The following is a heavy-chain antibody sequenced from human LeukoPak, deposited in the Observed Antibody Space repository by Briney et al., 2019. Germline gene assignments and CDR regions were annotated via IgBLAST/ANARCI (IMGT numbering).Heavy chain of an antibody. J-gene: IGHJ5*02. D-gene: IGHD2-2*01. CDR1: GGSFSGYY. Sequence: SETLSLTCAVYGGSFSGYYWSWIRQPPGKGLEWIGEINHSGSTTYNPSLKSRVTISVETSKNQFSLKLSSVTAADTAEYCRARGARDIVVVPAAKPWFDPWGQGTLVTVSS. CDR2: INHSGST. V-gene: IGHV4-34*01. CDR3: ARGARDIVVVPAAKPWFDP.